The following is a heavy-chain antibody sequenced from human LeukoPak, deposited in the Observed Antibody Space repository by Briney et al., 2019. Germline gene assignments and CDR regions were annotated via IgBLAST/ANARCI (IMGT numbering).Heavy chain of an antibody. CDR2: INPKNGGT. CDR1: GYTFTGYY. V-gene: IGHV1-2*02. Sequence: GASVKVSCKASGYTFTGYYLHWVRQAPGQGLEWMGYINPKNGGTKYGQKFQGRFTMTRDTSISTVYMELTRLTSDDTAVYYCARGPSQYYYTDVWGKGTTVTVSS. CDR3: ARGPSQYYYTDV. J-gene: IGHJ6*03.